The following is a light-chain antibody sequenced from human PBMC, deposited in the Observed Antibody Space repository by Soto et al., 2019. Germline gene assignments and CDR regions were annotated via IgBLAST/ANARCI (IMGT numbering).Light chain of an antibody. CDR1: QSVSSNY. CDR3: QQYSNSRT. V-gene: IGKV3-20*01. CDR2: DAS. J-gene: IGKJ1*01. Sequence: EIVLTQSPGTLSLFPGERATLFCRASQSVSSNYLAWYQQKPGQAPRLLIYDASSRATGIPDRFSGSGSGTDFTLTISRLEPEDVAVYYCQQYSNSRTFGQGTKVEIK.